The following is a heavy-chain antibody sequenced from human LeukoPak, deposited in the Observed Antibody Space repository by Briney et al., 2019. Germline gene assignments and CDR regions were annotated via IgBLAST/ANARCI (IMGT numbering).Heavy chain of an antibody. D-gene: IGHD6-19*01. CDR2: IYYSGST. J-gene: IGHJ4*02. Sequence: SETLSLTCTVSGGSISSSSYYWGWIRQPPGKGLEWIGSIYYSGSTYYNPSLKSRATISVDTSKNQFSLKLSSVTAADTAVFYCARGHSSGWYPLDYWGQGTLVTVSS. CDR1: GGSISSSSYY. V-gene: IGHV4-39*01. CDR3: ARGHSSGWYPLDY.